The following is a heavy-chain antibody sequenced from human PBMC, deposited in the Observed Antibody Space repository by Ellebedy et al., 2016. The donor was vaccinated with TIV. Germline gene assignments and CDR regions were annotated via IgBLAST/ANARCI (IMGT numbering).Heavy chain of an antibody. CDR3: AKDYYYYGSESYNY. V-gene: IGHV3-30*18. J-gene: IGHJ4*02. CDR2: ISYDGTNK. Sequence: GGSLRLXCAASGFTFSSYGMHWVRQAPGKGLEWVAVISYDGTNKYYADSVKGRFTISRDNSKNTLYLQMNSLRTEDTAIYYCAKDYYYYGSESYNYWGQGTLVTVSS. D-gene: IGHD3-10*01. CDR1: GFTFSSYG.